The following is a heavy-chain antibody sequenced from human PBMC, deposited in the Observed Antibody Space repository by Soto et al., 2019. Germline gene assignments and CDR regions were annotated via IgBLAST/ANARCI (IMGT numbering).Heavy chain of an antibody. J-gene: IGHJ4*02. CDR2: ISHSGRT. V-gene: IGHV4-61*01. CDR1: VASLRSGSYY. CDR3: SYGSSFEY. D-gene: IGHD3-10*01. Sequence: SATXSLTCTVSVASLRSGSYYWSWIRQPPGKGLEWIGYISHSGRTNYDPSLKSRLTMSLDTSQNQFSLQLNSVTAADTAVYYCSYGSSFEYWRKGKLVTVS.